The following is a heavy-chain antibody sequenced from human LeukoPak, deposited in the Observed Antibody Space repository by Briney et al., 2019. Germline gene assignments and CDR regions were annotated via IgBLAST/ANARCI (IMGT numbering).Heavy chain of an antibody. Sequence: GGSLRLSCAASGFTVSSNYMSWVRQAPGKGLEWVSVIYSGGSTYYADSVKGRFTISRDNSKNTLYLQMNSLRAEDTAVYYCARDPYDILTGYHYYGMDVWGQGTTVTVSS. V-gene: IGHV3-53*01. CDR3: ARDPYDILTGYHYYGMDV. CDR2: IYSGGST. CDR1: GFTVSSNY. J-gene: IGHJ6*02. D-gene: IGHD3-9*01.